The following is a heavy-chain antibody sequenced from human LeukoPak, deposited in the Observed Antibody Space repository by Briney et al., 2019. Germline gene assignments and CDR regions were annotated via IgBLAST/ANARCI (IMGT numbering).Heavy chain of an antibody. CDR1: GFTFSRYW. J-gene: IGHJ6*03. CDR3: AKGRGWEASYYYYYMDV. D-gene: IGHD1-26*01. Sequence: GGSLRLSCAASGFTFSRYWMSWVRQAPGKGLEWVANIKQDGSEKDYVDSVKGRFTISRDNAKNSLYLQMNSLTAEDTAVYYCAKGRGWEASYYYYYMDVWGKGTTVTISS. CDR2: IKQDGSEK. V-gene: IGHV3-7*01.